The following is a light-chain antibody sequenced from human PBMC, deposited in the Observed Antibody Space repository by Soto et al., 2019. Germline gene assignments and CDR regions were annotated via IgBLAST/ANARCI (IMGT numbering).Light chain of an antibody. CDR2: DVS. J-gene: IGLJ2*01. Sequence: QSALIQPASVSGSPGQSITISCTGTSSDVGGYNYVSWYQQHPGKAPKLMIYDVSNRPSGVSNRFSGSKSGNTASLTISGLQAEDEADYYCSSYTSSSPSFGGGTKLTVL. CDR3: SSYTSSSPS. V-gene: IGLV2-14*01. CDR1: SSDVGGYNY.